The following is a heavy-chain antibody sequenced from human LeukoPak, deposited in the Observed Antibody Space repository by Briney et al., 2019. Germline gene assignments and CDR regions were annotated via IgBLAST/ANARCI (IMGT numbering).Heavy chain of an antibody. CDR3: ARGDCSSDTCYLPEYFQH. V-gene: IGHV1-18*01. D-gene: IGHD2-15*01. CDR2: ISAYNGHT. J-gene: IGHJ1*01. Sequence: GASVKVSCKASGYTLISYSISWVRQAPGQGLEWMGWISAYNGHTNYAQKLQGRVTMTTDTSTSTAYMELRSLRPDDTAVYYCARGDCSSDTCYLPEYFQHWGQGTLVTVSS. CDR1: GYTLISYS.